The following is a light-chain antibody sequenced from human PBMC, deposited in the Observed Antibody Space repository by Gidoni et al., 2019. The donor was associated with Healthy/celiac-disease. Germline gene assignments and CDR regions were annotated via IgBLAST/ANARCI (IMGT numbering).Light chain of an antibody. CDR2: LGS. Sequence: DIVMTQSPLSLPVTPGEPASISCRSSQSLLHSNGYNYLDWYLQKPGQSPQLLIYLGSHRASGVPDRFSGSGSGTDFTLKISRVEAEDVGVYYCMQALQTLLTFGQXTRLEIK. CDR1: QSLLHSNGYNY. CDR3: MQALQTLLT. V-gene: IGKV2-28*01. J-gene: IGKJ5*01.